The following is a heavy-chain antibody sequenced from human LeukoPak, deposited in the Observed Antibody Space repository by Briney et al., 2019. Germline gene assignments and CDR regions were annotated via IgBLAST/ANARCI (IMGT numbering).Heavy chain of an antibody. CDR3: ARASGSIAARRYGMDV. V-gene: IGHV3-30*04. CDR1: GFTFGTFV. CDR2: ISYDGSNK. J-gene: IGHJ6*02. D-gene: IGHD6-6*01. Sequence: GGSLRLSCAASGFTFGTFVLPGSGRAQGKGWGGGEFISYDGSNKYYADSVKGRFTISRDNSKNTLYLQMNSLRAEDTAVYYCARASGSIAARRYGMDVWGQGTTVTVSS.